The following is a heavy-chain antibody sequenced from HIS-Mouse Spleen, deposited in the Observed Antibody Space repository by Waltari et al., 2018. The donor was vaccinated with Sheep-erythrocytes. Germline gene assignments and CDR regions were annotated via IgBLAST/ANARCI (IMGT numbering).Heavy chain of an antibody. J-gene: IGHJ4*02. CDR2: IIPSLGIA. CDR3: AQTGATTPHFDY. CDR1: GGTFSSYA. V-gene: IGHV1-69*04. D-gene: IGHD1-26*01. Sequence: QVQLVQSGAEVKKPGSSVKVSCKASGGTFSSYAISWVRQAPGQGLEWMGRIIPSLGIANYAQKFQGRVTITADKSTSTAYMALSSLRSEDTAVYYCAQTGATTPHFDYWGQGTLVTVSS.